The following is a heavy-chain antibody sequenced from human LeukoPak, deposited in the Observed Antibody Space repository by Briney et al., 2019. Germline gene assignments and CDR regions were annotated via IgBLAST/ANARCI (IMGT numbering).Heavy chain of an antibody. CDR1: GGSFSGYY. Sequence: SETLSLTCAVYGGSFSGYYWSWIRQPPGKGLEWIGEINHSGSTNYNPSLKSRVTISVDTSKNQFSLKLSSVTAADTAVYYCARLPRGSSRKRSPELDYWGQGTLVTVSS. CDR3: ARLPRGSSRKRSPELDY. J-gene: IGHJ4*02. V-gene: IGHV4-34*01. D-gene: IGHD6-13*01. CDR2: INHSGST.